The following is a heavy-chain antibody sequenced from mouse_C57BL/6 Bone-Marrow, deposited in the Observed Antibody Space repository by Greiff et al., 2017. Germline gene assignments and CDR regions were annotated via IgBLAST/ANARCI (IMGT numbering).Heavy chain of an antibody. J-gene: IGHJ2*01. CDR2: IYPGDGDT. Sequence: VQLQQSGPELVKPGASVKISCKASGYAFSSSWMNWVKQRPGKGLEWIGRIYPGDGDTNYNGKFKGKATLTADKSSSTAYMQLSSLTSEDAAVYFCARWDRSKDYWGQGTTLTVSS. V-gene: IGHV1-82*01. CDR1: GYAFSSSW. CDR3: ARWDRSKDY. D-gene: IGHD2-14*01.